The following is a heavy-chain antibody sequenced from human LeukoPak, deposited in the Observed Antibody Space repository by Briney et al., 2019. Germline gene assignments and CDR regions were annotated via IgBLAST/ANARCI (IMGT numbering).Heavy chain of an antibody. D-gene: IGHD3/OR15-3a*01. CDR2: ISASSSTV. CDR3: ARVTRTYYFSFDI. Sequence: PGGSLRLSCPASGFTFSSHNMNWVRQAPGKGLEWVSYISASSSTVFYADSVEGRFTISRDNAKNSLYLQLNSLRDEDTAVYYCARVTRTYYFSFDIWGQGTMVTVSS. V-gene: IGHV3-48*02. CDR1: GFTFSSHN. J-gene: IGHJ3*02.